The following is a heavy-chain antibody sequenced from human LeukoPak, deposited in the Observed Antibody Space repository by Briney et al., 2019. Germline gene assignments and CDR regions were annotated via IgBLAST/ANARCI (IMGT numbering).Heavy chain of an antibody. D-gene: IGHD3-3*01. CDR1: GGSISSSSYY. CDR3: SSYDFFIPAPSNGMDV. CDR2: IYYSGST. V-gene: IGHV4-39*01. Sequence: SETLSLTCTVSGGSISSSSYYRGWIRQPPGKGLEWIGSIYYSGSTYYNPSLKSRVTISVDTSKNQFSLKLSSVTAADTAVYYCSSYDFFIPAPSNGMDVWGQGTTVTVSS. J-gene: IGHJ6*02.